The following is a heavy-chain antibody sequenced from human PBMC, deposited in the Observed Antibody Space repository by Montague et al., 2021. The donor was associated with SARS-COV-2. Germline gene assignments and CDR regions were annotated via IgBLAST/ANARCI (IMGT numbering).Heavy chain of an antibody. CDR3: ARAQHYDFWSGKSFEY. Sequence: ETLSLTCAVFNGSSSSFYWNWVRQAPGKGLEWVSSISSSSSYIYYADSVKGRFTISRDNAKNSLYLQMNSLRAEDTAVYYCARAQHYDFWSGKSFEYWGQGTLVTVSS. CDR2: ISSSSSYI. V-gene: IGHV3-21*01. D-gene: IGHD3-3*01. CDR1: NGSSSSFY. J-gene: IGHJ4*02.